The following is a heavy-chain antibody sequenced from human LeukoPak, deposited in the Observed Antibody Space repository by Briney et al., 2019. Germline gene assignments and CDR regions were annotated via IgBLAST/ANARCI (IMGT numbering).Heavy chain of an antibody. CDR3: ASRWARNAFDI. V-gene: IGHV5-51*01. CDR1: GYSFISYW. D-gene: IGHD5-24*01. CDR2: IYPGDSDT. Sequence: GESLKISCKGSGYSFISYWIAWVRQMPGKGLEWMGIIYPGDSDTRYSPSFQGQVTISADKSISTAYLQWSSLKASDTAMYYCASRWARNAFDIWGQGTMVTVSS. J-gene: IGHJ3*02.